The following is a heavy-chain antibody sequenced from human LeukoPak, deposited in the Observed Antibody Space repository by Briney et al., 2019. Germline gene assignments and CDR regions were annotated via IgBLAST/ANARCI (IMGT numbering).Heavy chain of an antibody. CDR2: IYHGGST. D-gene: IGHD1-26*01. J-gene: IGHJ4*02. CDR1: GASISSGGDS. CDR3: ARGGLGVGAIRIDC. V-gene: IGHV4-30-2*01. Sequence: SEPLSLTCGVSGASISSGGDSWSWIRQPPGKGLEWIGYIYHGGSTYYNPSLKSRVTISVDSSKNQFSLRLSSVTAADTAMYYCARGGLGVGAIRIDCWGQGNLGTVSS.